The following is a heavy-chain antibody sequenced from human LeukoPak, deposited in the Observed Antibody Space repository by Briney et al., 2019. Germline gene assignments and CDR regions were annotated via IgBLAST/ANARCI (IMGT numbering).Heavy chain of an antibody. Sequence: GGSLRLSCAASGFTFSSYAMSWVRQAPGKGLEWVSAISGSGGSTYYADSVKGRFTISRDNSKNTLYLQMNSLRAEDTAVYYCAKRVESSSLRGTFDYWGQGTLVTVSS. D-gene: IGHD6-13*01. CDR3: AKRVESSSLRGTFDY. J-gene: IGHJ4*02. V-gene: IGHV3-23*01. CDR1: GFTFSSYA. CDR2: ISGSGGST.